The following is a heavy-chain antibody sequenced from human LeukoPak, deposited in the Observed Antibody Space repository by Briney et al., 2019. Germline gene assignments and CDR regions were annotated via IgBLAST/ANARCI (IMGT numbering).Heavy chain of an antibody. V-gene: IGHV3-30*03. D-gene: IGHD4-17*01. CDR3: ASGGYYGDYGDYFDY. Sequence: PGGSLRLSCAASGFTFSSYGMHWVRQAPGKGLEWVAVISYDGSNKYYADSVKGRFTISRDNSKNTLYLQMNSLRAEDTAVYYCASGGYYGDYGDYFDYWGQGTLVTVSS. CDR1: GFTFSSYG. J-gene: IGHJ4*02. CDR2: ISYDGSNK.